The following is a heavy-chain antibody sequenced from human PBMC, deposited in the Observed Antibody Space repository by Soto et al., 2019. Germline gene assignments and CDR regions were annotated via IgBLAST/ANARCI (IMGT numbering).Heavy chain of an antibody. Sequence: QVQLQESGPGLVKPSQTLSLTCTVSGGSISSGDYYWGWIRQHPEGLEWIGYIYYSGSTYYNPSLKSRVTISVDTSKNQFSLKLSSVTAADTAVYYCARWWSGSRQGFDPWGQGTLVTVSS. D-gene: IGHD3-3*01. CDR1: GGSISSGDYY. CDR2: IYYSGST. V-gene: IGHV4-31*03. J-gene: IGHJ5*02. CDR3: ARWWSGSRQGFDP.